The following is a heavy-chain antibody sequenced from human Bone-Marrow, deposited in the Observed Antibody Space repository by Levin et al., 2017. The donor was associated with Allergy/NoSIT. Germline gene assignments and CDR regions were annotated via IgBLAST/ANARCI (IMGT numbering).Heavy chain of an antibody. V-gene: IGHV7-4-1*02. CDR1: GYTFTSYV. CDR2: ISTNTGNP. J-gene: IGHJ6*03. Sequence: GESLKISCKASGYTFTSYVMNWVRQAPGQGLEWMGWISTNTGNPTYAQGFTGRFVFSLDTSVSTAYLQISSLEAEDTAVYYCARVNGLNYYYYMDVWGKGTTVTVSS. CDR3: ARVNGLNYYYYMDV. D-gene: IGHD2-8*01.